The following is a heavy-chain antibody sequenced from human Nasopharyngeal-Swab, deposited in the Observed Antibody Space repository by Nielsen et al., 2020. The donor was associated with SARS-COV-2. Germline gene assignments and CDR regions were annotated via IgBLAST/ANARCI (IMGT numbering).Heavy chain of an antibody. J-gene: IGHJ5*02. V-gene: IGHV1-18*01. CDR2: ISAYNGNT. CDR3: ARDPNSSSWFMERWFDP. Sequence: ASVKVSCKASGYTFTSYGISWVRQAPGQGLEWMGWISAYNGNTNYAQRLQGRVTMTTDTSTSTAYMELRSLRSDDTAVYYCARDPNSSSWFMERWFDPWGQGTLVTVSS. CDR1: GYTFTSYG. D-gene: IGHD6-13*01.